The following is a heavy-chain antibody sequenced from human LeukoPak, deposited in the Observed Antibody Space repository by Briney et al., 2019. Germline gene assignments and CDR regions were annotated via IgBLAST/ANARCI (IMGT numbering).Heavy chain of an antibody. D-gene: IGHD6-13*01. Sequence: GGSLRLSCAASGFTFSSYNMKWVRQAPGKGLEWVSSITTTSHYLNYADSVEGRFTISRDNAKNSLFLQMNSLRVEDTAVYYCARYRAATDTDYWDQGTLVTVSS. J-gene: IGHJ4*02. V-gene: IGHV3-21*01. CDR3: ARYRAATDTDY. CDR1: GFTFSSYN. CDR2: ITTTSHYL.